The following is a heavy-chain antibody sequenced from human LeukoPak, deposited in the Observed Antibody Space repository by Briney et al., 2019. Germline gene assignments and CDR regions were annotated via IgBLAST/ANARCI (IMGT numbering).Heavy chain of an antibody. CDR2: IYPGHSDT. J-gene: IGHJ4*02. CDR3: ATRLSRVAGFDY. D-gene: IGHD6-19*01. Sequence: GESLKISCKGSGYSFTSYWIGWVRQMPGKGLEWMGIIYPGHSDTRYSPSFQGQVAISADKYISTAYLQWSSLKASDTAMYYGATRLSRVAGFDYWGQGTLVTVST. CDR1: GYSFTSYW. V-gene: IGHV5-51*01.